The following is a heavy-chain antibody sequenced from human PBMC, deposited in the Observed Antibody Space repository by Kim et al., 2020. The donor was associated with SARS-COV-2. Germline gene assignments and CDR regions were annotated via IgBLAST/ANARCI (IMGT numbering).Heavy chain of an antibody. CDR2: IRSKAYGVTR. J-gene: IGHJ4*02. CDR3: ARGSSLRMLQGQIGGDY. Sequence: GGSLRLSCTVSGFTFGDFPICWFRQAPGKGLEWVGFIRSKAYGVTREYAASVRGRFTLSRDDSESIAYLQMNSLNSDDTAVYYCARGSSLRMLQGQIGGDYWGQGTLVTVSS. V-gene: IGHV3-49*03. D-gene: IGHD3-10*01. CDR1: GFTFGDFP.